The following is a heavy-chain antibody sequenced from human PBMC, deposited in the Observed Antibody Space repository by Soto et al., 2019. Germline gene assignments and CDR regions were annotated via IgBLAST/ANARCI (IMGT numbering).Heavy chain of an antibody. D-gene: IGHD2-2*01. Sequence: QVQLVQSGAEVKNPGSSVKVSCKTCVGTFNSYLIDWVRQAAGQGLEWMGGIIPAFGTAKYAQKFQGRVTITADKSTTTAYMELRTLPSEDTAVYYCARGLDQPPVGLYFDTWGQGTLVTVSS. CDR3: ARGLDQPPVGLYFDT. CDR1: VGTFNSYL. V-gene: IGHV1-69*06. CDR2: IIPAFGTA. J-gene: IGHJ4*02.